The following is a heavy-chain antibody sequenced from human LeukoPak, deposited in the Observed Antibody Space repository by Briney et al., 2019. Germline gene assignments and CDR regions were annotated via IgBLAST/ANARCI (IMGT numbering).Heavy chain of an antibody. V-gene: IGHV3-53*01. CDR3: AKETTAVADTYFDY. D-gene: IGHD6-19*01. J-gene: IGHJ4*02. Sequence: GGSLRLSCAASGFTVSSNYMSWVRQAPGKGLEWVSVIYSGGSTYYADSVKGRFTISRDNSKNTLYLQMNSLRAEDTAVYYCAKETTAVADTYFDYWGQGTLVTVSS. CDR2: IYSGGST. CDR1: GFTVSSNY.